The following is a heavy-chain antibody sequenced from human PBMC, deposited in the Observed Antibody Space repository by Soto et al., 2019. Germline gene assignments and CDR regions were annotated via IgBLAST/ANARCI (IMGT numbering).Heavy chain of an antibody. Sequence: EVQLVQSGAEVKKPGESLRLSCQGSGYRFINYWFSWVRQMPGQGLWWVGRIDPSVSYTVYSPSFQGNVTISIDQACNTAFLAWRSLQASDPAMYYFVRHGNGTPFYFDCWGRGTLVHVSS. J-gene: IGHJ4*01. D-gene: IGHD1-1*01. CDR3: VRHGNGTPFYFDC. CDR1: GYRFINYW. V-gene: IGHV5-10-1*03. CDR2: IDPSVSYT.